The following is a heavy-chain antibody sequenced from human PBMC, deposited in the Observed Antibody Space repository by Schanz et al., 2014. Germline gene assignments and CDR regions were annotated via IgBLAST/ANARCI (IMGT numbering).Heavy chain of an antibody. CDR3: ARAPPPYSSSPYYWYYGMDV. J-gene: IGHJ6*02. Sequence: QVQLVESGGGLVKPGGSLRLSCAASGFTFSDYYMNWIRQAPGKGLEWVSYISNSGYTIYYADSVKGRFTISRDNAKNSLYLKMNSLRAEDTAVFYCARAPPPYSSSPYYWYYGMDVWGQGTMVTVSS. V-gene: IGHV3-11*01. CDR2: ISNSGYTI. CDR1: GFTFSDYY. D-gene: IGHD6-6*01.